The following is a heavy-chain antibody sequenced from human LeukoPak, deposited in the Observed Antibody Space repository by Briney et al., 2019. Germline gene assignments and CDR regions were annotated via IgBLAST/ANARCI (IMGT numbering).Heavy chain of an antibody. D-gene: IGHD3-9*01. J-gene: IGHJ2*01. CDR2: IKQDGSEK. CDR3: ARPYDILTVGYFGL. Sequence: GGSLRLSCAASGFTFSSYWMSWVRQAPGKGLEWVANIKQDGSEKYYVDSVKGRFTISRDNAKNSLYLQMNSLRAEDTAVYYCARPYDILTVGYFGLWGRGTLVTVSS. CDR1: GFTFSSYW. V-gene: IGHV3-7*01.